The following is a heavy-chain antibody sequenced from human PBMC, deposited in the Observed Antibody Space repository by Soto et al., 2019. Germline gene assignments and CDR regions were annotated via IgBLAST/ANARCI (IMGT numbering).Heavy chain of an antibody. J-gene: IGHJ4*02. Sequence: PSETLSLTCAVYGGSFSGYYWSWIRQPPGKGLEWIGEINHSGSTNYNPSLKSRVTISVDTSKNQFSLKLSSVTAADTAVYYCARGVGSSSRPVGSGYWGQGTLVTVSS. CDR3: ARGVGSSSRPVGSGY. CDR1: GGSFSGYY. V-gene: IGHV4-34*01. CDR2: INHSGST. D-gene: IGHD6-6*01.